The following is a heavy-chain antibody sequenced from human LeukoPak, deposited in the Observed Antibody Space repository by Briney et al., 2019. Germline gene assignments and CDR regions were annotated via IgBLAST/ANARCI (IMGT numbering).Heavy chain of an antibody. V-gene: IGHV4-59*11. J-gene: IGHJ6*02. Sequence: SETLSLTSTVSGVSISTHYWGWIRQPPGKGLEWIGYIYHTGSPTNYNPSLKSRVTISVDTSKNLFSLKLNSVTAADTAMYYCTRGFAVAGTHYYYFYAMDVWGHGTTVTVSS. CDR3: TRGFAVAGTHYYYFYAMDV. D-gene: IGHD6-19*01. CDR2: IYHTGSPT. CDR1: GVSISTHY.